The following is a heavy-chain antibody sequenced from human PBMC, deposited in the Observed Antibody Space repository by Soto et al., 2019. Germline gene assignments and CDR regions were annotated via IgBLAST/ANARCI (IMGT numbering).Heavy chain of an antibody. CDR1: GGSFSGYY. CDR3: ARRGYPGKRPSYYYYYMDV. D-gene: IGHD6-13*01. V-gene: IGHV4-34*01. J-gene: IGHJ6*03. Sequence: SETLSLTCAVYGGSFSGYYWSWIRQPPGKGLEWIGEINHSGSTNYNPSLKSRVTISVDTSKNQFSLKLSSVTAADTAVYYCARRGYPGKRPSYYYYYMDVWGKGTKVTVSS. CDR2: INHSGST.